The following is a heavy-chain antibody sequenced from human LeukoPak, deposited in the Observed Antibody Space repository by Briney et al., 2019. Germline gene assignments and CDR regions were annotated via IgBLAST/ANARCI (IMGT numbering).Heavy chain of an antibody. CDR1: GFTVSSIH. D-gene: IGHD3-10*01. J-gene: IGHJ4*02. CDR2: TYTGGNS. V-gene: IGHV3-53*01. Sequence: GGSLRLSCAASGFTVSSIHMVWVRQAPGKGLEWVSVTYTGGNSYYADSVKGRFTISRDNSKNTLYLQMNSLRAEDTAVYYCARCEGSGSYRIGWGQGTLVTVSS. CDR3: ARCEGSGSYRIG.